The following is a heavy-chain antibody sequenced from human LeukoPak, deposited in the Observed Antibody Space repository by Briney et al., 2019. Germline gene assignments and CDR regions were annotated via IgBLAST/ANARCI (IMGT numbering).Heavy chain of an antibody. J-gene: IGHJ2*01. D-gene: IGHD1-26*01. CDR3: ARGVGPWYFDL. Sequence: GASVKVSCKASGYTFTGYYLHWVRQAPGQGLEWMGWINPNSGDTNYAQKSQGRVTMTRDTSISTAYMELSRLRSDDTAVYHCARGVGPWYFDLWGRGTLVTVSP. V-gene: IGHV1-2*02. CDR1: GYTFTGYY. CDR2: INPNSGDT.